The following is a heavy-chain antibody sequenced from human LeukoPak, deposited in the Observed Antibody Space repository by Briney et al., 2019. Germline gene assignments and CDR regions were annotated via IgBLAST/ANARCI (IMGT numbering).Heavy chain of an antibody. CDR2: ICHGGTT. D-gene: IGHD6-13*01. J-gene: IGHJ5*02. V-gene: IGHV4-39*01. CDR3: VRTRAAAGDL. Sequence: SETLSLTCTVTGGSTNSGIHCWGWIRQPPGKELEWIGSICHGGTTHYHPLLKSRVTISGDTSKNQFSLKMTPVTAADTAVYYCVRTRAAAGDLWGQGTLVTVSS. CDR1: GGSTNSGIHC.